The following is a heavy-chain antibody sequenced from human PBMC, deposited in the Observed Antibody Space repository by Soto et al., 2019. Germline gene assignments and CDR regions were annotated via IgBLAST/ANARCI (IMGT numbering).Heavy chain of an antibody. Sequence: EVQLLESGGGLVQPGGSLRLSCAASGFTFSNYAMTWVRQAPGKGLEWVSGIINSGGSTYYADSVKGRFTISRDNSRNTLYLQINSLRAEDTAVYYCAKDGYGGGYCCDAFDIWGQGTMVTVSS. V-gene: IGHV3-23*01. D-gene: IGHD2-21*02. CDR1: GFTFSNYA. J-gene: IGHJ3*02. CDR3: AKDGYGGGYCCDAFDI. CDR2: IINSGGST.